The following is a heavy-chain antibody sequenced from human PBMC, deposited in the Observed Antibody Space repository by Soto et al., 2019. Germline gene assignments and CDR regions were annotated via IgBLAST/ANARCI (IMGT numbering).Heavy chain of an antibody. J-gene: IGHJ4*02. V-gene: IGHV3-7*05. CDR3: ARITSPGYFDS. CDR1: GFPFSSHW. CDR2: IKQDGSEK. Sequence: PGGSLRLSCAASGFPFSSHWMTWVRQAPGKGLEWVAYIKQDGSEKYYVDSVMGRFTMSRDNTQSSLSLQMNTLRVEDSAVYYCARITSPGYFDSWGQGTLVTVS. D-gene: IGHD1-20*01.